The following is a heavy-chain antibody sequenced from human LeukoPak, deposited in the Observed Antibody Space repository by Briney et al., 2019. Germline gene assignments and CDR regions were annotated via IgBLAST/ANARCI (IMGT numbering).Heavy chain of an antibody. Sequence: ASVKVSCKASGYTFTGYYMHWVRQAPGQRLEWMGWINPNSGGTNYAQKFQGRVTMTRDTSISTAYMELSRLRSDDTAVYYCARRSGIAVADDYWGQGTLVTVSS. CDR1: GYTFTGYY. J-gene: IGHJ4*02. D-gene: IGHD6-19*01. CDR3: ARRSGIAVADDY. V-gene: IGHV1-2*02. CDR2: INPNSGGT.